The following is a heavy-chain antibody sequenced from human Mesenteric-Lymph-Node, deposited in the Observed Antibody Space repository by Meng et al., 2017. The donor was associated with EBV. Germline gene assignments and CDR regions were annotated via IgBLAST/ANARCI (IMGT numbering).Heavy chain of an antibody. D-gene: IGHD5/OR15-5a*01. V-gene: IGHV1-46*01. CDR3: TRVVYREFDP. J-gene: IGHJ5*02. CDR2: INPSSGGT. CDR1: GYTFTSNY. Sequence: QVQLVQFGGGVKKPGASVKVPCKTSGYTFTSNYIHWLRHVPGQGLGWMGLINPSSGGTSYAQKFQGRVTMTRDTSTNTVYMELSSLRSDDTAVYYCTRVVYREFDPWGQGTLVTVSS.